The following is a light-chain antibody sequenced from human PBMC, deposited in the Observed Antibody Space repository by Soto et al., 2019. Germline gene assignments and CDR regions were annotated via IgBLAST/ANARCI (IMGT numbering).Light chain of an antibody. CDR1: SGYSNYK. Sequence: QPVLTQPPSASASLGASVTLTCTLSSGYSNYKVDWYQQRPGKGPRFVMRVGTGGIVGSKGDGIPDRFSVLGSGLNRYLTIKNIQEEDESDYLCGADHGSGSNFVVFGGGTKLTVL. CDR3: GADHGSGSNFVV. V-gene: IGLV9-49*01. CDR2: VGTGGIVG. J-gene: IGLJ2*01.